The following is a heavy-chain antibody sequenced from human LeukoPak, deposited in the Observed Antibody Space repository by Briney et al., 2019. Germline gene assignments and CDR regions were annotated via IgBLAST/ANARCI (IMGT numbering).Heavy chain of an antibody. CDR3: ARETWELLYDY. CDR1: GFIFSTYG. V-gene: IGHV3-33*01. Sequence: PGKSLRLSCAASGFIFSTYGMHWVRQAPGKGLEWVAVMWYDGRNQNYADSVKGRFTISRDNSKNTLYLQMNSLRAEDTAVYYCARETWELLYDYWGQGTLVTVSS. CDR2: MWYDGRNQ. J-gene: IGHJ4*02. D-gene: IGHD1-26*01.